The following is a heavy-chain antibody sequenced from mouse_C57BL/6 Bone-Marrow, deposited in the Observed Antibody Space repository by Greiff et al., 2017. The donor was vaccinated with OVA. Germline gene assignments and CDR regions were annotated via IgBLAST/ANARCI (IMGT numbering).Heavy chain of an antibody. V-gene: IGHV1-18*01. D-gene: IGHD4-1*01. J-gene: IGHJ3*01. CDR3: ASPRGLGCFAY. Sequence: VQLQQSGPELVKPGASVKIPCKASGYTFTDYNMDWVKQSHGKSLEWIGDINPNNGGTIYNQKFKGKATLTVEKSSSTAYMELRSLTSEDTAVYYCASPRGLGCFAYWGQGTLVTVSA. CDR1: GYTFTDYN. CDR2: INPNNGGT.